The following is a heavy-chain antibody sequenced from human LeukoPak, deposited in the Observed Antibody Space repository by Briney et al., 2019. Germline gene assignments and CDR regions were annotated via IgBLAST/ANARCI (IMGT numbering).Heavy chain of an antibody. D-gene: IGHD6-19*01. J-gene: IGHJ3*02. Sequence: PSETLSLTCAVYGGSFSGYYWSWIRQPPGKGLEWIGEINHSGSTNYNPSLKSRGTISVDTSKNQFSLKLSSVTAADTAVYYCARRRPRIAVAGTGGAFDIWGQGTMVTVSS. CDR1: GGSFSGYY. V-gene: IGHV4-34*01. CDR3: ARRRPRIAVAGTGGAFDI. CDR2: INHSGST.